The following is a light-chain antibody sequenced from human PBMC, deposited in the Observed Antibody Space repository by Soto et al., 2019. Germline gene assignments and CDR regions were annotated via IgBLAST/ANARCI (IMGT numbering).Light chain of an antibody. Sequence: DIQMTQSQSSLSASVGDRVTITCRASQRISNYLNWYQQKLGKAPRVLIYGATTLQSGVPSRFSGSGSGTDFVLTISNLQPEDFATYYCQQSYNTLTFAGGTQVEIK. J-gene: IGKJ4*01. CDR2: GAT. V-gene: IGKV1-39*01. CDR1: QRISNY. CDR3: QQSYNTLT.